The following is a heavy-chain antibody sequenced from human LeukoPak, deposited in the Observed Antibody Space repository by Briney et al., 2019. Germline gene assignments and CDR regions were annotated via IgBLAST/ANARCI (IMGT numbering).Heavy chain of an antibody. V-gene: IGHV4-38-2*01. CDR1: GYSISSGYY. CDR3: ARLSGAPVRHPIYHFDY. J-gene: IGHJ4*02. D-gene: IGHD2-2*02. CDR2: IYHSGST. Sequence: PSETLSLTCAVSGYSISSGYYWGWIRQPPGKGLEWIGNIYHSGSTYKNLSLKSRVTISLDTSKNQFSLKLSSVTAADTATYYCARLSGAPVRHPIYHFDYWGQGTLVTVSS.